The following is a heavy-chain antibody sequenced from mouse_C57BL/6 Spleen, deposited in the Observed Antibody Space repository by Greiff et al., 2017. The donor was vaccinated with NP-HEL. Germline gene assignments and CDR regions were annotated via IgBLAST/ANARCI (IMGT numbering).Heavy chain of an antibody. V-gene: IGHV5-9-1*02. CDR2: ISSGGDYI. CDR3: TRGGDYGSSYCDY. CDR1: GFTFSSYA. Sequence: EVKLMESGEGLVKPGGSLKLSCAASGFTFSSYAMSWVRQTPEKRLEWVAYISSGGDYIYYADTVKGRFTISRDNARNTLYLQMSSLKSEDTAMYYCTRGGDYGSSYCDYWGQGTTLTVSS. D-gene: IGHD1-1*01. J-gene: IGHJ2*01.